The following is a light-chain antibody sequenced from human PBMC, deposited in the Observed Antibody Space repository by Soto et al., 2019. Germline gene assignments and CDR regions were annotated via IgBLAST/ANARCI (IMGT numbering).Light chain of an antibody. V-gene: IGKV1-12*01. CDR2: AAS. CDR1: QDISSW. J-gene: IGKJ5*01. CDR3: QQASSFPPT. Sequence: MQMTQAPSCVAASVGDRVTITCRASQDISSWLAWYQQKPGKAPKIMIYAASSLQGGVPSRFSGSGSGTEFTLTISSLQPEDFATYYCQQASSFPPTFGQGARLEI.